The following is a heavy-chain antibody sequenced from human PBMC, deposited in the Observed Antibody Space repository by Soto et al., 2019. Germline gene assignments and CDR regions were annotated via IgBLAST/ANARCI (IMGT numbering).Heavy chain of an antibody. CDR3: ARSNPGDSKTNWFDP. V-gene: IGHV1-2*02. Sequence: ASVKVSCKASGYTFTDYYIHWVRQAPGQGLQWMGSINPNSGGTNFAQKFQGRVTMTRDSSISTAYMELSRLKSDDTAIYYCARSNPGDSKTNWFDPWGQGTLVTVSS. D-gene: IGHD4-4*01. J-gene: IGHJ5*02. CDR2: INPNSGGT. CDR1: GYTFTDYY.